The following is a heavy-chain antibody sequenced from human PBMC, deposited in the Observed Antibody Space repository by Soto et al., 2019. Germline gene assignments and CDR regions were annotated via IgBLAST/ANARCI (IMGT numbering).Heavy chain of an antibody. CDR2: ISSSSSYI. V-gene: IGHV3-21*01. CDR1: GFTFSSYN. J-gene: IGHJ6*02. D-gene: IGHD6-19*01. CDR3: AIIAVAGPGAYGMDV. Sequence: GGSLRLSCAASGFTFSSYNMNWVRQAPGKGLEWVSSISSSSSYIYYADSVKGRFTISRDNAKNSLYLQMNSLRAEDTAVYYCAIIAVAGPGAYGMDVWGQGTTVTVSS.